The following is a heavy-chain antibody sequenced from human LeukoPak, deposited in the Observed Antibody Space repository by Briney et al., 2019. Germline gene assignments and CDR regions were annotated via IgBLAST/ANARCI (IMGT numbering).Heavy chain of an antibody. V-gene: IGHV4-59*08. Sequence: SEPLSLTCTVSGGSISSYYWSWIRQPPGKGLEWIGYIYYSGSTNYNPSLKSRVTISVDTSKNQFSLKLSSVTAADTAVYYCARPNCSSTSCYNWYFDLWGRGTLVTVSS. CDR3: ARPNCSSTSCYNWYFDL. CDR1: GGSISSYY. CDR2: IYYSGST. J-gene: IGHJ2*01. D-gene: IGHD2-2*02.